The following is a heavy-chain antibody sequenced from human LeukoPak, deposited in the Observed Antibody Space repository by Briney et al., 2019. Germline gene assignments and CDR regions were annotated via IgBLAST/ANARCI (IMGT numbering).Heavy chain of an antibody. CDR1: GFTFSDYH. Sequence: GGSLRLSCAASGFTFSDYHMTWVRQAPGKGLEWVSAIVGSSTYYADSVKGRFTISRDNSKNTLYLQMNSLRAEDTAVYYCAKDRMGSYYYYYMDVWGKGTTVTVSS. CDR2: IVGSST. CDR3: AKDRMGSYYYYYMDV. J-gene: IGHJ6*03. V-gene: IGHV3-23*01. D-gene: IGHD2-8*01.